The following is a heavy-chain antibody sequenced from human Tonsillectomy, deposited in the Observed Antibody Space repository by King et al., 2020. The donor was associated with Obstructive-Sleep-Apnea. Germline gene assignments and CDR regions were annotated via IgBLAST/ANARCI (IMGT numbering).Heavy chain of an antibody. Sequence: QLVQSGAEVKKPGESLRISCKGSGYTFSKFWITWVRQMPGKGLEWMGRIDPSDSYTSYSPSFHGHVTMSVDKSISTAYLQWSSLQASDTAIYYCARCKASSGSYQYWGQGALVTVSS. CDR3: ARCKASSGSYQY. CDR2: IDPSDSYT. J-gene: IGHJ4*02. V-gene: IGHV5-10-1*01. D-gene: IGHD1-26*01. CDR1: GYTFSKFW.